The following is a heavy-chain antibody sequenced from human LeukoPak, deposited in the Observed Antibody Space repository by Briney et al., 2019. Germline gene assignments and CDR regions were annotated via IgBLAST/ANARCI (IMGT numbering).Heavy chain of an antibody. D-gene: IGHD6-19*01. CDR3: ARDISGWYSGGYFRMDV. CDR2: ISSDESDK. CDR1: GFTSSNYA. Sequence: GGSLRLSCAASGFTSSNYAMHWVRQAPGKGLEWVAFISSDESDKYYVDSVKGRFTISRDNSKNTLYLQMNSLRAEDTAVYYCARDISGWYSGGYFRMDVWGQGTTVTVSS. J-gene: IGHJ6*02. V-gene: IGHV3-30-3*01.